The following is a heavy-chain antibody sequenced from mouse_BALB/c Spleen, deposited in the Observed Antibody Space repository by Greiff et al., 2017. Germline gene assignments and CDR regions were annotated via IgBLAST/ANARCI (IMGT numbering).Heavy chain of an antibody. CDR3: ARVYGNPYAMDY. CDR1: GFTFSSYG. V-gene: IGHV5-6-3*01. Sequence: EVKLMESGGGLVQPGGSLKLSCAASGFTFSSYGMSWVRQTPDKRLELVATINSNGGSTYYPDSVKGRFTISRDNAKNTLYLQMSSLKSEDTAMYYCARVYGNPYAMDYWGQGTSVTVSS. J-gene: IGHJ4*01. D-gene: IGHD2-1*01. CDR2: INSNGGST.